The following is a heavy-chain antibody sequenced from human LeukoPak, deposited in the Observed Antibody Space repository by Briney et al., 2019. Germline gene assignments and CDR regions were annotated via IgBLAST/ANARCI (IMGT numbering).Heavy chain of an antibody. V-gene: IGHV3-30*04. D-gene: IGHD4-23*01. CDR1: GFTFSNYV. Sequence: PGGSLRLSCAASGFTFSNYVMHWVRQAPGKGLEWVAVISYDGSNKYYADSVKGRFTTSRDNSKNTLYLQMNSLRAEDTTVYYCAAGGNSFDYWGQGTLVTVSS. CDR3: AAGGNSFDY. CDR2: ISYDGSNK. J-gene: IGHJ4*02.